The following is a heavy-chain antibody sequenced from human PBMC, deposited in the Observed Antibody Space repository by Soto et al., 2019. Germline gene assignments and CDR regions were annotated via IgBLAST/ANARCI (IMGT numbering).Heavy chain of an antibody. D-gene: IGHD6-19*01. CDR1: GGSISSSSYY. V-gene: IGHV4-39*01. J-gene: IGHJ4*02. Sequence: SETLSLTCTVSGGSISSSSYYRGWIRQPPGKGLEWIGSIYYSGSTYYNPSLKSRVTISVDTSKNQFSLKLSSVTAADTAVYYCARHAVHSSGFTGYWGQGTLVTVSS. CDR2: IYYSGST. CDR3: ARHAVHSSGFTGY.